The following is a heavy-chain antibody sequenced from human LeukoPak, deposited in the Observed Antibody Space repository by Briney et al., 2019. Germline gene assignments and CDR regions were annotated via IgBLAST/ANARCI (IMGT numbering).Heavy chain of an antibody. D-gene: IGHD3-22*01. CDR1: RFTFSSYG. J-gene: IGHJ4*02. Sequence: GGSLRLSCAASRFTFSSYGMHGVRQAPGKGREGVAVISYDGSNKYYADSLKGRFTISRDNSKNTLYLQMNSLRAEDTAVYCCANRHYDSSGYYAPPDYWGQGTLVTVSS. V-gene: IGHV3-30*18. CDR3: ANRHYDSSGYYAPPDY. CDR2: ISYDGSNK.